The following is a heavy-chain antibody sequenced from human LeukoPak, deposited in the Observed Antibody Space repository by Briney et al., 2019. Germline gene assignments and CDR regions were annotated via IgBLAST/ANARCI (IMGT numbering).Heavy chain of an antibody. V-gene: IGHV4-34*01. Sequence: PSETLSLTCAVYGGSFSGHYWSWIRQFTGKGLEWIGEVNHSGSANYNPSLKSRVTISADTSKNQFSLELSSVTAADTAVYFCARAARAGDKRFDYWGQGTLVTASS. CDR3: ARAARAGDKRFDY. CDR2: VNHSGSA. J-gene: IGHJ4*02. D-gene: IGHD6-13*01. CDR1: GGSFSGHY.